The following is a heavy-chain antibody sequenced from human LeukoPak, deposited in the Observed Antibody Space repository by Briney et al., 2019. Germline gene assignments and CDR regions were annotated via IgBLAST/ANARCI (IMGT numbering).Heavy chain of an antibody. V-gene: IGHV4-59*12. CDR1: GGSISNSY. D-gene: IGHD2-21*02. CDR3: ARQVTAPPNFDY. J-gene: IGHJ4*02. CDR2: IYYSGKT. Sequence: SETLSLTCTVSGGSISNSYWSWIRQPPGKGLEWIGYIYYSGKTNHNPSLKNLVTMSVDTSRNQFSLKLSSVTAADTAVYYCARQVTAPPNFDYWGQGTLVTVSS.